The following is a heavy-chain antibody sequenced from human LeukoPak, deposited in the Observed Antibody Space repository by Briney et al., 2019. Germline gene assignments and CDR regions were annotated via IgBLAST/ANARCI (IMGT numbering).Heavy chain of an antibody. V-gene: IGHV3-23*01. CDR2: ISGSGGST. CDR3: AKDSSSIPYEDYFDY. Sequence: GGSLRLSCAASGFTFSSYAMNWVRQAPGKGLEWVSAISGSGGSTYYADSVKGRFTISRDNSKNTLYLRMNSLRAEDAAVYYCAKDSSSIPYEDYFDYGGQGTLVTVSA. D-gene: IGHD3-3*01. J-gene: IGHJ4*02. CDR1: GFTFSSYA.